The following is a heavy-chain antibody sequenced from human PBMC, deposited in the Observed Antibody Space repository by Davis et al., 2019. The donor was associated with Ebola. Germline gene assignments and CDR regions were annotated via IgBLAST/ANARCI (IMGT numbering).Heavy chain of an antibody. CDR1: GFTFSTYS. CDR2: ISSDNDYI. D-gene: IGHD2-8*02. CDR3: ARGRRLLADAFHI. V-gene: IGHV3-21*01. J-gene: IGHJ3*02. Sequence: GESLKISCAASGFTFSTYSMSWVRQAPGKGLEWVSSISSDNDYIYYADSAKGRFTISRDNAKNSLYLQMNSLRAEDTAVYYCARGRRLLADAFHIWGQGTMVTASS.